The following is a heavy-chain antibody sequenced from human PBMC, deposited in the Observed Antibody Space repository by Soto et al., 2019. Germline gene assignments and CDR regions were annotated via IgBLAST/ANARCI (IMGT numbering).Heavy chain of an antibody. CDR3: ATYRGDPIAAALSNFDY. V-gene: IGHV1-24*01. CDR1: GYTLTELS. CDR2: FEPEDGET. D-gene: IGHD6-13*01. Sequence: ASVKVSCKVSGYTLTELSMHWVRQAPGKGLEWMGGFEPEDGETIYAQKFQGRVTMTEDTSTDTAYMELSSLRSEDTAVYYCATYRGDPIAAALSNFDYWGQGTLVTVSS. J-gene: IGHJ4*02.